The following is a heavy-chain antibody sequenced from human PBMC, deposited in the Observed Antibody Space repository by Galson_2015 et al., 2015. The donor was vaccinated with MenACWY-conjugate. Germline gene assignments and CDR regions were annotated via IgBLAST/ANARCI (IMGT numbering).Heavy chain of an antibody. Sequence: SVKVSCNASGYTFTSYDINWVRQAPGQGLEWMGWISALNGDTSYAQKLQGRVTMTTDTSTSTAYMELRSLISDDAAVYYCARGPRHWFDPWGQGTLVTVSS. CDR3: ARGPRHWFDP. CDR2: ISALNGDT. CDR1: GYTFTSYD. D-gene: IGHD6-25*01. J-gene: IGHJ5*02. V-gene: IGHV1-18*01.